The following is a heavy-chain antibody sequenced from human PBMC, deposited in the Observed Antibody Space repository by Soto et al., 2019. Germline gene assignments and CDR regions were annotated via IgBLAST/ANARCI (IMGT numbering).Heavy chain of an antibody. J-gene: IGHJ5*02. V-gene: IGHV1-18*01. CDR2: ISAYNGNT. CDR3: ARWGGGYCSSTSCPLFDP. D-gene: IGHD2-2*01. Sequence: QVQLVQSGAEVKKPGASVKVSCKASGYTFTSYGISWVRQAPGQGLEWMGWISAYNGNTNYAQKLQGRVTMTTDTSTSTAYMELRSLRSADTAVYYCARWGGGYCSSTSCPLFDPWGQGTLVTVSS. CDR1: GYTFTSYG.